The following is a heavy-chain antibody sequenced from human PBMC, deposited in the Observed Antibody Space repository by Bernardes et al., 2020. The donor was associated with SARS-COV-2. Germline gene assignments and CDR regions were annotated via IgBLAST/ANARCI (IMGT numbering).Heavy chain of an antibody. Sequence: GWSLRLSCAGSGFTFSSYTMNWVRQAPGKGLEWVSAISSTSSYIYYADSVKGRFTISRDNAKNSLYLQMNSLRDEDTAVYYCVRDLIGDYWGQGTPVTVSS. CDR1: GFTFSSYT. CDR2: ISSTSSYI. V-gene: IGHV3-21*01. J-gene: IGHJ4*02. CDR3: VRDLIGDY.